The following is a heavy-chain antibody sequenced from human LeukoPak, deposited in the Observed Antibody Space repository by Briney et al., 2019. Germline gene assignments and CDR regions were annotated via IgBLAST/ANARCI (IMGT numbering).Heavy chain of an antibody. V-gene: IGHV3-30-3*01. Sequence: GGSLRLSCAASGFTFSNYVMHWVRQAPGKGLEWVAVISYDGSNKFYAGSVKGRFTISRDNPKKTVYLQMNSLRVEDTGVYYCARDKGLYYDSSGYVSTLDFWGEGTLVTVSS. CDR2: ISYDGSNK. CDR3: ARDKGLYYDSSGYVSTLDF. J-gene: IGHJ4*02. CDR1: GFTFSNYV. D-gene: IGHD3-22*01.